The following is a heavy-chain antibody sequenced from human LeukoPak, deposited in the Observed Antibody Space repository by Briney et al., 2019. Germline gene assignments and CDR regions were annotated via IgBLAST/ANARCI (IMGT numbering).Heavy chain of an antibody. J-gene: IGHJ5*02. D-gene: IGHD5-12*01. CDR3: ARRGIVATIGGNWFDP. CDR2: ISSSSSYI. Sequence: GGSLRLSCAASGFTFSSYSMNWVRQAPGKGLEWVSSISSSSSYIYYADSVKGRFTISIDDAKNSLYLQMNSLRAEDTAVYYCARRGIVATIGGNWFDPWGQGTLVTVSS. CDR1: GFTFSSYS. V-gene: IGHV3-21*01.